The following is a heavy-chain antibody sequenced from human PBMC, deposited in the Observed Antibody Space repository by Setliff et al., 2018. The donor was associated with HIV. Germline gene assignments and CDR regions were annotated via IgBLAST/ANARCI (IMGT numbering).Heavy chain of an antibody. J-gene: IGHJ4*02. Sequence: SETLSLTCAVSGYSISSAYYWGWIRQPPGKGLEWIGSIYHSGSSYYDPSLKSRVTISVDTSKHQFSLKLSSVTAADTAVYYCARGVAAAGLWGQGTLVTVS. D-gene: IGHD6-13*01. CDR3: ARGVAAAGL. CDR1: GYSISSAYY. CDR2: IYHSGSS. V-gene: IGHV4-38-2*01.